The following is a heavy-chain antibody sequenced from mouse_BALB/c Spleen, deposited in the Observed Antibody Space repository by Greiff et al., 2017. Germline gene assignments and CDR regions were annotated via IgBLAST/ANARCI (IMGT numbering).Heavy chain of an antibody. CDR3: NAKAKDYAMDY. D-gene: IGHD3-2*02. CDR1: GFNIKDYY. V-gene: IGHV14-4*02. J-gene: IGHJ4*01. Sequence: EVQLQQSGAELVRSGASVKLSCTASGFNIKDYYMHWVKQRPEQGLEWIGWIDPENGDTEYAPKFQGKATMTADTSSNTAYLQLSSLTSEDTAVYYCNAKAKDYAMDYWGQGTSVTVSS. CDR2: IDPENGDT.